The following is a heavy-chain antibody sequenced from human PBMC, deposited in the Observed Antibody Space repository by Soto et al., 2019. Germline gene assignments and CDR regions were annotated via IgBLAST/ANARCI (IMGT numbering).Heavy chain of an antibody. D-gene: IGHD2-2*02. CDR2: ITASGGST. J-gene: IGHJ4*02. V-gene: IGHV3-23*01. CDR3: AHTQGIVLVPAAIWY. Sequence: PGGSLRLSCAASGFTVSSYAMSWVRQAPGKGLEWVSGITASGGSTSYADSVKGRFTISRDNSKNTLYLQMNSLRAEDTAVYYCAHTQGIVLVPAAIWYWGQGTLVTVSS. CDR1: GFTVSSYA.